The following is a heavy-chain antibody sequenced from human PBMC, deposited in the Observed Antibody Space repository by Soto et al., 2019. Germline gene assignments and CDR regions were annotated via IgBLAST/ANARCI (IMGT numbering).Heavy chain of an antibody. Sequence: QVQLVESGGGVVQPGRSLRLSCTASGFIFGSYGMHWVRQAPGKGLEWVALISYDGTNKYYPDSVKGRFTISRDNPKKTLYLQMTSLRAEDTAVYYCARIHRDVCGGDCYSENWGQGTLVTFAS. CDR1: GFIFGSYG. D-gene: IGHD2-21*02. J-gene: IGHJ4*02. CDR2: ISYDGTNK. V-gene: IGHV3-30*03. CDR3: ARIHRDVCGGDCYSEN.